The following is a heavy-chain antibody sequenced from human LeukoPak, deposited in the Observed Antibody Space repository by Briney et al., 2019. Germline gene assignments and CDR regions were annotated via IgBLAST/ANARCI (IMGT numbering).Heavy chain of an antibody. Sequence: KNGESLKISCKGSGYIFTNYWIGWVRQMPGKGLEWMGIIWPGDSDTRYSPSFQGQVTISADKSISTAYLQWSSLKASDTAMYYCARRYAVTINWDPFDYWGQGTLVTVSS. D-gene: IGHD1-1*01. CDR1: GYIFTNYW. J-gene: IGHJ4*02. V-gene: IGHV5-51*01. CDR3: ARRYAVTINWDPFDY. CDR2: IWPGDSDT.